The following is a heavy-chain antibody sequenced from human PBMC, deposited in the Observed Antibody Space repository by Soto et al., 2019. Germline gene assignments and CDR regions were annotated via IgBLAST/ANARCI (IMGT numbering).Heavy chain of an antibody. J-gene: IGHJ4*02. CDR1: VFTFSSYA. CDR3: AKSRRGYDSSGYDY. Sequence: GWSLRLSCGSSVFTFSSYAMNWVRQAPGKGLKWVSAISGSGGSTYYADSVKGRFSISRDNSKNTLYLQMNSLRAEDTAVYYCAKSRRGYDSSGYDYWGPGTLVTVSS. D-gene: IGHD3-22*01. CDR2: ISGSGGST. V-gene: IGHV3-23*01.